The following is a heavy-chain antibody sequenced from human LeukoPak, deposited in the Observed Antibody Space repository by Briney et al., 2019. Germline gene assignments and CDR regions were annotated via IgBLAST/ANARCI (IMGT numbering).Heavy chain of an antibody. CDR1: GFTFSSYG. D-gene: IGHD2-2*01. CDR3: ASMPYCSSTSCYGGGGYSGFFDY. Sequence: GGSLRLSCAASGFTFSSYGMHWVRQAPGKGLEWVAVIWYDGSNKHYAESVKGRFSISRDNSKSTLYLQMNSLRAEDTAVYYCASMPYCSSTSCYGGGGYSGFFDYWGQGTLVTVSS. CDR2: IWYDGSNK. V-gene: IGHV3-33*08. J-gene: IGHJ4*02.